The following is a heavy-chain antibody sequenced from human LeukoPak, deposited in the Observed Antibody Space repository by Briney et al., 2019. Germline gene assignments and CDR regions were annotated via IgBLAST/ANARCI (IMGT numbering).Heavy chain of an antibody. V-gene: IGHV4-59*01. CDR1: GGSFSGYY. D-gene: IGHD3-10*01. CDR3: ARGYYGSGRNWFDP. CDR2: IYYSGST. J-gene: IGHJ5*02. Sequence: SETLSLTCAVYGGSFSGYYWSWIRQPPGKGLEWIGYIYYSGSTNYNPSLKSRVTISVDTSKNQFSLKLSSVTAADTAVYYCARGYYGSGRNWFDPWGQGTLVTVSS.